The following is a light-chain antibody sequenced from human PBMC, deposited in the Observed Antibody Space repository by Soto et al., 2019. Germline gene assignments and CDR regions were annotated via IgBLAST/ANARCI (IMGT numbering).Light chain of an antibody. J-gene: IGKJ4*01. CDR3: QQRSTRLHT. Sequence: EIVLTQSPATLSLSPGERATLSCRASQSVSSYLAWYQQKPGQAPRLLIYDASNRATGISARFSGSGSGTDFTLTISSLEPEHFAVYFCQQRSTRLHTFGGGTKVDI. V-gene: IGKV3-11*01. CDR1: QSVSSY. CDR2: DAS.